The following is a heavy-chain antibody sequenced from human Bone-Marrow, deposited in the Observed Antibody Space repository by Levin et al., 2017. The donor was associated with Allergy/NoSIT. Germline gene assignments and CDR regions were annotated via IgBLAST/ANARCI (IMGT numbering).Heavy chain of an antibody. CDR1: GGSISSSSYF. Sequence: SETLSLTCTVSGGSISSSSYFWGWIRQPPGKGLEWIGTIYYSGSTYYNPSLKSRVTMSVDTSKNQFSLNLSSVTAADTAVYYCARRGAARNDAFDIWGQGTMVTVSS. CDR2: IYYSGST. D-gene: IGHD3-16*01. J-gene: IGHJ3*02. V-gene: IGHV4-39*01. CDR3: ARRGAARNDAFDI.